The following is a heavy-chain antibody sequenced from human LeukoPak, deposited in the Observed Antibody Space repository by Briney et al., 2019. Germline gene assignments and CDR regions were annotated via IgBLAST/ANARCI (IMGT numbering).Heavy chain of an antibody. CDR1: GFTFSNYA. V-gene: IGHV3-30-3*01. D-gene: IGHD4-23*01. CDR3: ARDPRPYGGNSPFEI. J-gene: IGHJ3*02. CDR2: ISSDGSTK. Sequence: GGSLRLSCAASGFTFSNYAIHWVRQAPAKGLEWVSLISSDGSTKYYAESVKGRFTISRDNAKNTLYLQMNSLRAEDTAMYYCARDPRPYGGNSPFEIWGQGTMVTVSS.